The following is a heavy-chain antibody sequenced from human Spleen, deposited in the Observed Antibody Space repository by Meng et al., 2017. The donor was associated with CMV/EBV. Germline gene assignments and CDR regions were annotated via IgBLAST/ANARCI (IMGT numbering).Heavy chain of an antibody. CDR1: AYY. J-gene: IGHJ5*02. CDR2: IYSSGIT. V-gene: IGHV4-30-4*01. CDR3: ARETGFYGSGSRLQKSYNWFDP. D-gene: IGHD3-10*01. Sequence: AYYWSWIRRPPGRGLEWIEYIYSSGITSYNPSLMRRISISLDTSKNQFTLKLNSVTAADTAVYYCARETGFYGSGSRLQKSYNWFDPWGQGTLVTVSS.